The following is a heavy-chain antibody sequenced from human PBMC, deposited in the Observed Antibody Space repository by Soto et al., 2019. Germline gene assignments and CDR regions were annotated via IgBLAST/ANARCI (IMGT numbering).Heavy chain of an antibody. CDR1: GYTFTNHA. CDR3: ARRAAGGGDYWYFDL. V-gene: IGHV1-3*01. J-gene: IGHJ2*01. D-gene: IGHD3-10*01. Sequence: QVQLVQSGAEVKKPGASVTVSCKASGYTFTNHAIHWVRQAPGQGLEWMGSINGGNGKTKYSQNLQGKVTITRDTSASTAYMELSSLTFEDTAVYYCARRAAGGGDYWYFDLWGHGTLVTVSS. CDR2: INGGNGKT.